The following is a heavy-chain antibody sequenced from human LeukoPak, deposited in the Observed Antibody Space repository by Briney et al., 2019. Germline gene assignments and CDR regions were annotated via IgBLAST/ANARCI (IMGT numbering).Heavy chain of an antibody. D-gene: IGHD3-3*01. J-gene: IGHJ6*03. V-gene: IGHV4-34*01. CDR2: INHVGST. Sequence: SETLSLTCAVYGGSFSGYYWAWIRQPPGKGLEWIGEINHVGSTNYNPSLKSRVSISVDTSKNQFSLKLSSVTAADTAVYYRARGRVTIFGVVIRFYYMDVWGKGTTVTVSS. CDR1: GGSFSGYY. CDR3: ARGRVTIFGVVIRFYYMDV.